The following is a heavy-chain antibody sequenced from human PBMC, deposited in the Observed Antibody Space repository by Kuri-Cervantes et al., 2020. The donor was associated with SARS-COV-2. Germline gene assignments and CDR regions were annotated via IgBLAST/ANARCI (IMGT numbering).Heavy chain of an antibody. CDR3: TTDRGIASQPLFDY. CDR2: LKSRSDGGAR. J-gene: IGHJ4*02. V-gene: IGHV3-15*01. D-gene: IGHD6-13*01. CDR1: GISFNNAG. Sequence: GGSLRLSGAASGISFNNAGGGWVRQTPGKGLEWVGRLKSRSDGGARDYDEPVEGRFVISRDDATSKMYLQVNSLIIEDTGIYYCTTDRGIASQPLFDYWGQGTLVTVSS.